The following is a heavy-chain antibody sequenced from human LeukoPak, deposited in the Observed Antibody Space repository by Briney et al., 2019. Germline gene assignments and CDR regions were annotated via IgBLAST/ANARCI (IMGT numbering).Heavy chain of an antibody. D-gene: IGHD6-19*01. CDR1: GFTFSSYG. V-gene: IGHV3-30*02. J-gene: IGHJ4*02. CDR3: AKDRGSSGWFRFDY. CDR2: IRNDGSNK. Sequence: TGGSLRLSCAASGFTFSSYGMHWVRQAPGKGLEWVAFIRNDGSNKNYADSMKGRFTISRDNSKNTLYLQMNSLRAEDTAVYYCAKDRGSSGWFRFDYWGQGTLVTVSS.